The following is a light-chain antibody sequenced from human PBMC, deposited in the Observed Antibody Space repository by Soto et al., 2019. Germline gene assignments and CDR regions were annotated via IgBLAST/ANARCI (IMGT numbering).Light chain of an antibody. CDR1: QAIRTE. CDR2: GAS. Sequence: AIQMTQSPSSLSASVGDRVTITCRSSQAIRTELGWYQQRPGKAPNLLIYGASTLQAGVPSRFSGSGSGTDFFLTISSLQPEDVATYFCLQDYNCPRTFGQGTKLQIK. V-gene: IGKV1-6*02. J-gene: IGKJ2*01. CDR3: LQDYNCPRT.